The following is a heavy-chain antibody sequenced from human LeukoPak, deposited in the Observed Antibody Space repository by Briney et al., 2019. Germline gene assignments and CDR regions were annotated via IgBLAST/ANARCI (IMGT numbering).Heavy chain of an antibody. CDR3: ARDSSYYYDSSGYYSFDY. J-gene: IGHJ4*02. V-gene: IGHV4-4*07. CDR2: IYISGST. CDR1: GGSLSRYY. D-gene: IGHD3-22*01. Sequence: SETLSLTRTVSGGSLSRYYRSWIRQPAGKGLEWIGRIYISGSTNYNPSRKSRVTMSVDTSKNRFSLKLSSVTAADTAVYYCARDSSYYYDSSGYYSFDYWGQGTLVTVSS.